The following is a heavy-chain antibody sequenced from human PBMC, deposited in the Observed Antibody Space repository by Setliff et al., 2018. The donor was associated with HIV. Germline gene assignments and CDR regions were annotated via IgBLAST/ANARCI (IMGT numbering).Heavy chain of an antibody. J-gene: IGHJ4*02. Sequence: SGFTFSTYAVHWVRQAPGKGRQWVAVISYDGSEKYYADSVKGRFTISRDNSKNTLYLQMNSLRAEDTAIYYCAKDVTVRLSGEYYFDYWGQGTLVTVSS. CDR3: AKDVTVRLSGEYYFDY. CDR1: GFTFSTYA. D-gene: IGHD2-15*01. V-gene: IGHV3-30*14. CDR2: ISYDGSEK.